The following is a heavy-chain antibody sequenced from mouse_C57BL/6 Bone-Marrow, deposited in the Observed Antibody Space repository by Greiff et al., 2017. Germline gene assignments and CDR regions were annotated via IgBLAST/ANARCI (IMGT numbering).Heavy chain of an antibody. V-gene: IGHV5-4*01. D-gene: IGHD1-1*01. J-gene: IGHJ1*03. CDR3: ANYYGSSYWYFDV. CDR2: ISDGGGYT. Sequence: EVQLVESGRGLVKPGGSLTLTCAASGFTFSSYAMSWVRQTPEKRLEWVATISDGGGYTYYPDTVKGRFTISRDNAKNNLYLQMSHLKSEDTAMYYCANYYGSSYWYFDVWGTGTTVTVSS. CDR1: GFTFSSYA.